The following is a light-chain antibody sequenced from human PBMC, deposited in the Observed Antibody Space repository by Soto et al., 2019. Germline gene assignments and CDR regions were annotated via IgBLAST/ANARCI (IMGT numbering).Light chain of an antibody. Sequence: QPVLTQPPSASGTPGQRVTISCSGRSSNIGIYSVTWYQQLPGTAPKFLMYNNNQRPSGVPDRFSGSKSGTSASLAISGLQSEDEADYYCATWDDSLKGVVFGGGTKVTVL. V-gene: IGLV1-44*01. J-gene: IGLJ2*01. CDR3: ATWDDSLKGVV. CDR2: NNN. CDR1: SSNIGIYS.